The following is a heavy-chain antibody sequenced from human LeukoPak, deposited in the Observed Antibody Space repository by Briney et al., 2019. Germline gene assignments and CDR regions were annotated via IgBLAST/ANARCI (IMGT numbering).Heavy chain of an antibody. Sequence: HPGGSLRLSCAASGFTFSDYAMSWVRQAPGRGLEWVSSISASVVSTCYADSVKGRFTISRDNSKNTLYLQMNSLRVEDTAVYYCAKFENYGDYPSFDYWGQGALVTVSS. CDR3: AKFENYGDYPSFDY. CDR1: GFTFSDYA. J-gene: IGHJ4*02. D-gene: IGHD4-17*01. CDR2: ISASVVST. V-gene: IGHV3-23*01.